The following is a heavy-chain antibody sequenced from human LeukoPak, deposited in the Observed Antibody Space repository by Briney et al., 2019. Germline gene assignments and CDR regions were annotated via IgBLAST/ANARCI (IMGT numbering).Heavy chain of an antibody. V-gene: IGHV3-21*01. Sequence: GSLRLSCAASGFTFSSYSMNWVRQAPGKGLEWVSSISSSSSYIYYADSVKGRFTISRDNAKNSLYLQMNSLRAEDTAVYYCARDSDTLYDYVWGTVDYWGQGTLVTVSS. CDR3: ARDSDTLYDYVWGTVDY. CDR2: ISSSSSYI. CDR1: GFTFSSYS. D-gene: IGHD3-16*01. J-gene: IGHJ4*02.